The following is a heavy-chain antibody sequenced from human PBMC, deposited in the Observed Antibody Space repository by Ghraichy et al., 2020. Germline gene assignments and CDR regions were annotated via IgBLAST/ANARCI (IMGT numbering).Heavy chain of an antibody. J-gene: IGHJ4*02. V-gene: IGHV3-23*01. CDR1: GFTFSSYA. CDR3: AKDPEMATITVLFDY. Sequence: GESLNISCAASGFTFSSYAMSWVRQAPGKGLEWVSAISGSGGSTYYADSVKGRFTISRDNSKNTLYLQMNSLRAEDTAVYYCAKDPEMATITVLFDYWGQGTLVTVSS. D-gene: IGHD5-24*01. CDR2: ISGSGGST.